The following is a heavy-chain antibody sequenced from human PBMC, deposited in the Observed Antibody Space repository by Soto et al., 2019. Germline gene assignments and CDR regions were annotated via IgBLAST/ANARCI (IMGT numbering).Heavy chain of an antibody. D-gene: IGHD3-22*01. CDR1: GVSISSTNW. CDR3: ARVSPLSNYDSSGYYFDY. J-gene: IGHJ4*02. V-gene: IGHV4-4*02. Sequence: SETVSLTCAVSGVSISSTNWWTWVRQAPGKGLEWIGEMCPSGGTTYNPSLQNRVTISVDTSKNHFSLTLSSVTAADTAVYYCARVSPLSNYDSSGYYFDYWGQGTLVTVSS. CDR2: MCPSGGT.